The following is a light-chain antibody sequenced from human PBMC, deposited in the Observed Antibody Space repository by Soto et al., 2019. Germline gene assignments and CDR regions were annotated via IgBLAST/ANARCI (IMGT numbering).Light chain of an antibody. Sequence: IQMTQSPSTLSTYVGDRVTITCRASQSLSSRLAWYQQIPGKAPKLLIYDAFSLQSGVPSRFSGSGSGTEFSLTISSLEPDDFATYNCQQYNSYPWTFGQGTKVDIK. CDR1: QSLSSR. J-gene: IGKJ1*01. V-gene: IGKV1-5*01. CDR3: QQYNSYPWT. CDR2: DAF.